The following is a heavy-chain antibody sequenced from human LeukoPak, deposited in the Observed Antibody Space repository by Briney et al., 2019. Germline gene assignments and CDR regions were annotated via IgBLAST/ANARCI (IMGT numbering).Heavy chain of an antibody. V-gene: IGHV3-53*01. CDR3: AKDREGLSSGYDLEYFDY. J-gene: IGHJ4*02. D-gene: IGHD5-12*01. Sequence: PGGSLRLSCAASGLTVSSNYMSWVRQAPGKGLEWVSVIYTGGTTYYADSVKGRFTISRDNSKNTLFLQMSSLRAEDTAVYYCAKDREGLSSGYDLEYFDYWGQGTLVTVSS. CDR2: IYTGGTT. CDR1: GLTVSSNY.